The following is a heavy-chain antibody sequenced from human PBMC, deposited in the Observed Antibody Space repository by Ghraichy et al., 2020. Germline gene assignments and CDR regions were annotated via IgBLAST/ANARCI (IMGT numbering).Heavy chain of an antibody. D-gene: IGHD2-21*02. J-gene: IGHJ5*02. CDR3: ARGQGDTRPGNWFDP. CDR2: INHSGST. Sequence: SQTLSLTCAVYGGSFSGYYWSWIRQPPGKGLEWIGEINHSGSTNYNPSLKSRVTISVDTSKNQFSLKLSSVTAADTAVYYCARGQGDTRPGNWFDPWGQGTLVTVSS. V-gene: IGHV4-34*01. CDR1: GGSFSGYY.